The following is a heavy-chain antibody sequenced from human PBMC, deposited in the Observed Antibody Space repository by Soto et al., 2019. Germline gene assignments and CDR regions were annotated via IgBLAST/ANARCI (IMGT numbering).Heavy chain of an antibody. CDR3: ARVMSISWYFDL. CDR2: ISSSSSSI. D-gene: IGHD5-12*01. J-gene: IGHJ2*01. CDR1: GFTFNTYS. V-gene: IGHV3-48*01. Sequence: GGALRLSCAASGFTFNTYSMNWVRQAPGKGLEWLSYISSSSSSIYYADSVKGRFTISRDNAKNSLYLQMNSLRAEDTAKYYCARVMSISWYFDLWGRGTLVTAPQ.